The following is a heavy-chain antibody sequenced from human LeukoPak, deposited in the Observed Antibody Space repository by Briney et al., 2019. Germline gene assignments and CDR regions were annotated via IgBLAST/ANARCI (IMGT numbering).Heavy chain of an antibody. V-gene: IGHV4-34*01. CDR3: AAPSPFYDYSAFDI. D-gene: IGHD3-16*01. CDR1: GGSFSGYY. J-gene: IGHJ3*02. CDR2: INHSGST. Sequence: PSETLSLTCAVYGGSFSGYYWSWIRQPPGKGLEWIGEINHSGSTNYNPSLKSRVTISVDTSKNQFSLKLSSVTAADTAVYYCAAPSPFYDYSAFDIWGQGTMVTVSS.